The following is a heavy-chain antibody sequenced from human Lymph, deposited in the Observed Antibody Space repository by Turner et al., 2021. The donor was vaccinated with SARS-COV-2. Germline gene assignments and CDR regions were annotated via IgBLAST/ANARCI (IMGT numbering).Heavy chain of an antibody. V-gene: IGHV1-2*02. Sequence: HVQLVQPGAEVKKPGASVKVSCKASGYTFTDYYMHWVRQAPGQGLECIGRSNPNNGGTNSAQKFKGRVTMTSETSIRTAYMELSRMRSDDTAVYYCATDSYGTLWGQGTLVTVSS. CDR1: GYTFTDYY. CDR3: ATDSYGTL. D-gene: IGHD5-18*01. J-gene: IGHJ4*02. CDR2: SNPNNGGT.